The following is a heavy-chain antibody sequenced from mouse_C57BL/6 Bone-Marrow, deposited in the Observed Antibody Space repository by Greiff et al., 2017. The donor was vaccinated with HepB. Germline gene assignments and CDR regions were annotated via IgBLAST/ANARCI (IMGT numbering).Heavy chain of an antibody. V-gene: IGHV1-50*01. CDR2: IDPSDSYT. J-gene: IGHJ4*01. D-gene: IGHD3-2*02. CDR3: ARDSSGLYAMDY. CDR1: GYTFTSYW. Sequence: VQLQQSGAELVKPGASVKLSCKASGYTFTSYWMQWVKQRPGQGLAWIGEIDPSDSYTNYNQKFKGKATLTVDTSSSTAYMQLSSLTSEDSAVYYCARDSSGLYAMDYWGQGTSVTVSS.